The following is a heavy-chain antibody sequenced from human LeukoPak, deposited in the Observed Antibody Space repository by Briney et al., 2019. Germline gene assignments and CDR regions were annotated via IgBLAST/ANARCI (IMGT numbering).Heavy chain of an antibody. V-gene: IGHV3-7*01. Sequence: GGSLRLSCAAPGFTFSRSWMSWVRQAPGKGLEWVANIKEDGSEKYYMDSVKGRFTVSRDNAKRSLYLQMNSLRVEDTAVYYCARDGRPLDYWGQGTLVTVSS. CDR3: ARDGRPLDY. CDR2: IKEDGSEK. CDR1: GFTFSRSW. J-gene: IGHJ4*02. D-gene: IGHD3/OR15-3a*01.